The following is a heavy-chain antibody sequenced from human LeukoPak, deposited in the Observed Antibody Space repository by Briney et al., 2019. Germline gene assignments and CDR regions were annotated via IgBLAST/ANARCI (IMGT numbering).Heavy chain of an antibody. Sequence: GGSLRLSCGASGWTFSDYYLHWVRQLPGKGPVWVGHINHDGSVIYHADSVSGGFTISRENANKTLYLQMDGLRADDAAGYVLGRGGVVASIDIWGQGTMVIVSS. J-gene: IGHJ3*02. CDR1: GWTFSDYY. V-gene: IGHV3-74*01. CDR3: GRGGVVASIDI. CDR2: INHDGSVI. D-gene: IGHD2-8*01.